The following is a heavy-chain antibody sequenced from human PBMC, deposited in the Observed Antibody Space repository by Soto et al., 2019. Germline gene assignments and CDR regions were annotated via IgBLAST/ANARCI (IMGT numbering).Heavy chain of an antibody. CDR3: ARGDYDILTGHMKD. Sequence: QVQLVQSGAEGKKPGASVKVSCKASGYTFTSYAMHWVRQAPGQRLEWMGWINAGNGNTKYSQKCQGRVTITRDTSASTGYMEMRRVRSEDTALYYGARGDYDILTGHMKDGGQGTMVTVSS. CDR1: GYTFTSYA. J-gene: IGHJ4*02. V-gene: IGHV1-3*01. CDR2: INAGNGNT. D-gene: IGHD3-9*01.